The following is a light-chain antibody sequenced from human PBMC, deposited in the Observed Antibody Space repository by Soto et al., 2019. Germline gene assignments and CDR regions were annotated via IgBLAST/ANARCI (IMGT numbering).Light chain of an antibody. Sequence: EKVVKQTLGTPSVTEREKATLSSGASQSVSNNLAWFQQKPGQHPRLLLYVASTRATGILARCIGSGAGAEFSRTTSSWPAQDYAAYDCWQYYLSSWKFGQGTKVDIK. CDR2: VAS. CDR3: WQYYLSSWK. J-gene: IGKJ1*01. V-gene: IGKV3-15*01. CDR1: QSVSNN.